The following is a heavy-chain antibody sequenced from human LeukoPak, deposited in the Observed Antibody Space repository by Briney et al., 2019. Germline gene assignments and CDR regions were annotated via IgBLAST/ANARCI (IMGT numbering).Heavy chain of an antibody. CDR2: INPNSGGT. D-gene: IGHD3-16*01. CDR1: GYTFTGCY. Sequence: ASVKVSCKASGYTFTGCYMHWVRQAPGQGLEWMGWINPNSGGTNYAQKFQGRVTMTRDTSISTAYMELSRLRSDDTAVYYCARGRGLYDPPDYWGQGTLVTVSS. CDR3: ARGRGLYDPPDY. V-gene: IGHV1-2*02. J-gene: IGHJ4*02.